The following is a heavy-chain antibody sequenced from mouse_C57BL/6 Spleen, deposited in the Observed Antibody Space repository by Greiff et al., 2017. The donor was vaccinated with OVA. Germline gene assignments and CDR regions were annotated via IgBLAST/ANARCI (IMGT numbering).Heavy chain of an antibody. CDR2: IHPNSGST. V-gene: IGHV1-64*01. J-gene: IGHJ2*01. D-gene: IGHD2-3*01. Sequence: VQLQQPGAELVKPGASVKLSCKASGYTFTSYWMHWVKPRPGQGLEWIGMIHPNSGSTNYNEKFKSKATLTVDKSSSTAYMQLSSLTSEDSSVYYCARGPYAGYFGYFDYWGQGTTLTVSS. CDR1: GYTFTSYW. CDR3: ARGPYAGYFGYFDY.